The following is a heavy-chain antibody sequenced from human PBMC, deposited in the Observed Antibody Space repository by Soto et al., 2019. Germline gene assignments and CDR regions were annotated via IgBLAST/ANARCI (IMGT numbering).Heavy chain of an antibody. CDR3: ARLRLPYYYYYMDV. J-gene: IGHJ6*03. CDR1: GFTFSSYS. D-gene: IGHD3-16*01. V-gene: IGHV3-48*01. CDR2: ISSSSSTI. Sequence: PGGSLRLSCAASGFTFSSYSMNWVRQAPGKGLEWVSYISSSSSTIYYADSVKGRFAISRDNAKNSLYLQMNSLRAEDTAVYYCARLRLPYYYYYMDVWGTGTTVTVSS.